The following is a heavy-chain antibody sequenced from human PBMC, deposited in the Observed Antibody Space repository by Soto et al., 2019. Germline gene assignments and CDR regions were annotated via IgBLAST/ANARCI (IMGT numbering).Heavy chain of an antibody. Sequence: ASVKVSCKGLGYTFTSYGISWVRQAPGQGLEWMGWIRPNDGHTNYAQKFQDRVTMTRDASTTTVYMDLRSLGSDDTAVYYCAIIGSGDYSDFDYWGQGTLVTVSS. V-gene: IGHV1-18*01. CDR3: AIIGSGDYSDFDY. D-gene: IGHD4-4*01. CDR1: GYTFTSYG. J-gene: IGHJ4*02. CDR2: IRPNDGHT.